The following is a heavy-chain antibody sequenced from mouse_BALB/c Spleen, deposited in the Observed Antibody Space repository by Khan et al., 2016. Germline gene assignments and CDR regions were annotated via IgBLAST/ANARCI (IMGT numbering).Heavy chain of an antibody. D-gene: IGHD1-1*01. V-gene: IGHV9-3-1*01. Sequence: QVQLQQSGPELKRPGKTVTISCKASGYTFTNYGINWVKQAPGKGLKWMGWINTYSGESTYADDFKGRFAFSLETSANTAYLQFNNLKNEDTATYFCARYRYYYGSSRYFDVWGAGTTVTVSS. CDR2: INTYSGES. CDR3: ARYRYYYGSSRYFDV. CDR1: GYTFTNYG. J-gene: IGHJ1*01.